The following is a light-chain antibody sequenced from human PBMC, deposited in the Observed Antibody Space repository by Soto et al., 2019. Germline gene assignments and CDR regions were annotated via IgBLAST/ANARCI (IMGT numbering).Light chain of an antibody. CDR3: SSNTSSTPYV. J-gene: IGLJ1*01. V-gene: IGLV2-14*01. Sequence: QSVLTQPASVSGSPGQSITISCTGTSSDVGGYNYVSWYQQHPGKAPKLMIYEVSNRPSGVSNRFSGSKSANTAPLTISRLQADDAADYYCSSNTSSTPYVVGTGTKVTAL. CDR1: SSDVGGYNY. CDR2: EVS.